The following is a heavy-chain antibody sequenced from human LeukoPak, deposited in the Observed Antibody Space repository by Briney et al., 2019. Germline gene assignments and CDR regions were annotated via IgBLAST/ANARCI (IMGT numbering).Heavy chain of an antibody. J-gene: IGHJ4*02. D-gene: IGHD7-27*01. V-gene: IGHV3-53*01. CDR1: GFTVSSNY. CDR2: IYSGGST. CDR3: ARDLAWGAFDY. Sequence: GGSLRLSCAASGFTVSSNYIWVRQAPGKGLEWVSVIYSGGSTYYADSVKGRFTISRDNSKSTLSLQMNSLRVEDTAVYYCARDLAWGAFDYWGQGTLVSVSS.